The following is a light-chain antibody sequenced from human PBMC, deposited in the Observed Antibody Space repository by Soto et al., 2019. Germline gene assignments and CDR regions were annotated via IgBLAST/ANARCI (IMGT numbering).Light chain of an antibody. J-gene: IGLJ1*01. CDR1: SSDVGGYNY. Sequence: QSALTQPASVSGSPGQSITISCTGTSSDVGGYNYVAWYQQHPGKAPKLIIYDVSNRPSGVSNRFSSSKSGNTASLTISGLQAEDEADYYCSSYTSSHTYVFGTGTQLTVL. CDR3: SSYTSSHTYV. CDR2: DVS. V-gene: IGLV2-14*01.